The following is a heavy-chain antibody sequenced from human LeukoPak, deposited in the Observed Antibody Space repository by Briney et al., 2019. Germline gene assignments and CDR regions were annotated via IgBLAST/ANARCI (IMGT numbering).Heavy chain of an antibody. CDR3: ARDRVTMVRGVNYYFDY. D-gene: IGHD3-10*01. V-gene: IGHV3-48*03. CDR1: GFTFSSYE. J-gene: IGHJ4*02. Sequence: GGSLRLSCAASGFTFSSYEMNWVRQAPGKGLEWVSYISSSGSTIYYADSVKGRFTISSDNAKNSLYLQMNSLRAEDTAVYYCARDRVTMVRGVNYYFDYWGQGTLVTVSS. CDR2: ISSSGSTI.